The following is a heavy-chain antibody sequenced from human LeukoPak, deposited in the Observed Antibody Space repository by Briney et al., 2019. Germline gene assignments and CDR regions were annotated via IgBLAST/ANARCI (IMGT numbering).Heavy chain of an antibody. CDR3: AKEYCSNGDNYVGFDS. D-gene: IGHD2-8*01. Sequence: QPGGSLRLSCAASGFTFSSYAMTWVRQGPGKGLEWVSSIRGDSRYTYYADSVKGRFIISRDNSKNTLNLRLKSLKVEDAAVYFCAKEYCSNGDNYVGFDSWGQGTLVTVSS. CDR1: GFTFSSYA. J-gene: IGHJ4*02. V-gene: IGHV3-23*01. CDR2: IRGDSRYT.